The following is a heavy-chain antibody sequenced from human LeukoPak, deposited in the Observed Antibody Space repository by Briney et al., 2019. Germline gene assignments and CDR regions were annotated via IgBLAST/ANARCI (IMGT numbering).Heavy chain of an antibody. CDR1: GGSVSGYY. J-gene: IGHJ4*02. CDR2: IYYSGST. V-gene: IGHV4-59*02. Sequence: SETLSLTCTVSGGSVSGYYWSWLRQPPGKGLEWIGYIYYSGSTNYNPSLKSRVTISVDTSKNQFSLKLSSVTAADTAVYSCARGRTYFHDYWGQGTLVTVSS. D-gene: IGHD2/OR15-2a*01. CDR3: ARGRTYFHDY.